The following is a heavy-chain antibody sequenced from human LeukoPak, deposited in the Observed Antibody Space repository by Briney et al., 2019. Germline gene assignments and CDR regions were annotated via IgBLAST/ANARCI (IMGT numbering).Heavy chain of an antibody. Sequence: SETLSLTCSVSGGSISSSTYYWGWIRQPPGKGLEWIGSIYYSGKTYYNPSLKSRVTISVDTFKNQFSLKLSSVTAADTAVHYCARFVSGNDNWHFDLWGRGTLVTVSS. V-gene: IGHV4-39*07. J-gene: IGHJ2*01. CDR1: GGSISSSTYY. CDR2: IYYSGKT. D-gene: IGHD1-1*01. CDR3: ARFVSGNDNWHFDL.